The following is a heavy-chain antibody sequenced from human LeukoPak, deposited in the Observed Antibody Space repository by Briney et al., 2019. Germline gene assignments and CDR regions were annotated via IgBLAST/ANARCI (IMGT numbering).Heavy chain of an antibody. CDR2: ISGSGGST. J-gene: IGHJ3*02. D-gene: IGHD6-19*01. CDR3: AKLDSSGWYLGGGNDAFDI. Sequence: GGSLRLSCAASGFTFSSYAMSWVRQAPGKGLELVSAISGSGGSTYYADSVKGRFTISRDNSKNTLYLQMNRLRAEDTAVYYCAKLDSSGWYLGGGNDAFDIWGQGTMVTVSS. V-gene: IGHV3-23*01. CDR1: GFTFSSYA.